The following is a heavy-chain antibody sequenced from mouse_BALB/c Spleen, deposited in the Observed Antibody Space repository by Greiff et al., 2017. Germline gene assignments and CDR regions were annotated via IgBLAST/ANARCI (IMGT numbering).Heavy chain of an antibody. Sequence: DVKLVESGGGLVKPGGSLKLSCAASGFTFSSYAMSWVRQTPEKRLEWVASISSGGSTYYPDSVKGRFTISRDNARNILYLQMSSLRSEDTAMYYCARDYGSSYEFAYWGQGTLVTVSA. CDR1: GFTFSSYA. CDR2: ISSGGST. D-gene: IGHD1-1*01. CDR3: ARDYGSSYEFAY. V-gene: IGHV5-6-5*01. J-gene: IGHJ3*01.